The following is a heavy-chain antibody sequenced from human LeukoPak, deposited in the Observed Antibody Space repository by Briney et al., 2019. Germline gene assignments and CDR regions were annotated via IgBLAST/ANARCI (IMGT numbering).Heavy chain of an antibody. D-gene: IGHD1-26*01. CDR1: GDSVSSGSYF. CDR3: ARVGATRDYYFDY. CDR2: ISYTGST. V-gene: IGHV4-61*01. Sequence: SETLSLTCAVSGDSVSSGSYFWSWIRQPPGKGLEWIGYISYTGSTNYNPSPKSRVTISVDTSKNQFSLKLGSVTAADTAVYYCARVGATRDYYFDYWGQGTLVTVSS. J-gene: IGHJ4*02.